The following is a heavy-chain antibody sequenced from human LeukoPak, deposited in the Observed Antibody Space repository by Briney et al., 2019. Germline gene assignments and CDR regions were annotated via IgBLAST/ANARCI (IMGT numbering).Heavy chain of an antibody. J-gene: IGHJ4*02. V-gene: IGHV3-21*01. Sequence: QPGGSLRLSCAASGFTFSSYSMNWVRQAPGKGLEWVSSISSSSSYIYYADSVKGRFTISRDNAKNSLYLQMNSLRAEDTAVYYCARAYYDILTGYYSHPYYFDYWGQGTLVTVSS. CDR1: GFTFSSYS. CDR3: ARAYYDILTGYYSHPYYFDY. D-gene: IGHD3-9*01. CDR2: ISSSSSYI.